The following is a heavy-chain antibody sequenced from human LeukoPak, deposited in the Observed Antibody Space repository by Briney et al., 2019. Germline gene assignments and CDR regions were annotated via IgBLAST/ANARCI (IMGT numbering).Heavy chain of an antibody. CDR2: IRGDGATK. CDR1: GFTFSTYA. Sequence: GGSLRLSCAASGFTFSTYAMTWVRQAPGKGLEWVSAIRGDGATKFYADSVKGRFTVSRDNSKNTLYLQMNSLRAEDTAVYYCAKDQYRDYFRGADYWGQGTPVTVSS. CDR3: AKDQYRDYFRGADY. J-gene: IGHJ4*02. D-gene: IGHD2/OR15-2a*01. V-gene: IGHV3-23*01.